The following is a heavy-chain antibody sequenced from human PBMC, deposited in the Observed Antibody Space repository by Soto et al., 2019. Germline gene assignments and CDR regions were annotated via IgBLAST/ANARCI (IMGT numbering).Heavy chain of an antibody. CDR1: GGTFSSYA. V-gene: IGHV1-69*12. Sequence: QVQLVQSGAEVKKPGSSVSVSCKASGGTFSSYAISWVRQAPGQGLEWMGGIIPIFGTANYAQKFQGRVTITADXXTXTXXMELSSLRSEDTAVYYCARGAAYYYDSSGYYPLDYWGQGTLVTVSS. J-gene: IGHJ4*02. CDR2: IIPIFGTA. CDR3: ARGAAYYYDSSGYYPLDY. D-gene: IGHD3-22*01.